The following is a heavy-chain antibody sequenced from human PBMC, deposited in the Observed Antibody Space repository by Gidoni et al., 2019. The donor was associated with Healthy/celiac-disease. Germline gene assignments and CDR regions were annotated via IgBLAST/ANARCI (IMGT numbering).Heavy chain of an antibody. CDR3: ARVVAMVRRLELLGVGFDY. CDR1: GGSVSSGSYY. CDR2: IYYSGST. V-gene: IGHV4-61*01. Sequence: QVQLQESGPGLVKPSETLSLTCTVSGGSVSSGSYYWSWIRQPPGKGLEWIGYIYYSGSTNYNPSLKSRVTISVDTSKNQFSLKLSSVTAADTAVYYCARVVAMVRRLELLGVGFDYWGQGTLVTVSS. J-gene: IGHJ4*02. D-gene: IGHD3-10*01.